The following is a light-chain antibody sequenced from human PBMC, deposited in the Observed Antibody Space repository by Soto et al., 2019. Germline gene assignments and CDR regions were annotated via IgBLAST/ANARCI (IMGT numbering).Light chain of an antibody. J-gene: IGKJ4*01. Sequence: DIQMTHSPSTLSASVGARFNITCRASQSISSWLAWYQQKPGKAPKLLIYKASSLESGVPSRFRGSGSGTEFTLTISSLQPEDVATYYCQKCKVAPFTFGGGTKVDIK. CDR3: QKCKVAPFT. CDR1: QSISSW. V-gene: IGKV1-5*03. CDR2: KAS.